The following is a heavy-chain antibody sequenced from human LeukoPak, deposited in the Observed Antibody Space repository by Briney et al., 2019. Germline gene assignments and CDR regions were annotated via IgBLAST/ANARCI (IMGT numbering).Heavy chain of an antibody. CDR3: ARERCYGSGSYCYYYYYMDV. CDR2: IYTSGST. D-gene: IGHD3-10*01. Sequence: SETLSLTCTVSGYSITNGYYWGWIRQPAGKGLEWIGRIYTSGSTNYNPSLKSRVTMSVDTSKNQFSLKLSSVTAADTAVYYCARERCYGSGSYCYYYYYMDVWGKGTTVTISS. V-gene: IGHV4-4*07. CDR1: GYSITNGYY. J-gene: IGHJ6*03.